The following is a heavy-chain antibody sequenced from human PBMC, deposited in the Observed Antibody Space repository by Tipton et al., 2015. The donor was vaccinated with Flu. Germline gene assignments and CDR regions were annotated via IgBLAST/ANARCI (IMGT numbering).Heavy chain of an antibody. V-gene: IGHV4-38-2*02. Sequence: TLSLTCTVSGGSIGSYYWNWIRQPPGKGLEWIGSIYHSGSTYYNPSLKSRVTISVDTSKNQFSLKLSSVTAADTAVYYCARDPSLGMPDYFDFWGQGILVTASS. CDR3: ARDPSLGMPDYFDF. D-gene: IGHD2-2*01. CDR2: IYHSGST. CDR1: GGSIGSYY. J-gene: IGHJ4*02.